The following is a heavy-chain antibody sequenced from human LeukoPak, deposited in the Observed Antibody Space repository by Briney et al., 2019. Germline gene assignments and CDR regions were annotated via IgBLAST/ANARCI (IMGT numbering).Heavy chain of an antibody. Sequence: GGSLRLSCAASGFTFSSYIMNWVRQAPGKGLEWVSSISSSSSYIYYAASVKGRFTISRDNAKNSLYLQMNSLRAEDTAVYYCARDIAAAGFFDYWGQGTLVTVSS. V-gene: IGHV3-21*01. CDR3: ARDIAAAGFFDY. J-gene: IGHJ4*02. CDR1: GFTFSSYI. D-gene: IGHD6-13*01. CDR2: ISSSSSYI.